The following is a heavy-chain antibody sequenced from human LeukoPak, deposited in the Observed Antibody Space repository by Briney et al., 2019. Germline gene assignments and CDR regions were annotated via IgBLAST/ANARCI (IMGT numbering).Heavy chain of an antibody. D-gene: IGHD3-9*01. CDR3: AQRPEYDILTPIDY. J-gene: IGHJ4*02. Sequence: GGSLRLSCAASGITFSSYWMHWVRQAPGKGLVWVSRINSDGSSTSYADSVKGRFTISRDNAKNTLYLQMNSLRAEDMAFYYFAQRPEYDILTPIDYWGQGTLVTVSS. V-gene: IGHV3-74*01. CDR2: INSDGSST. CDR1: GITFSSYW.